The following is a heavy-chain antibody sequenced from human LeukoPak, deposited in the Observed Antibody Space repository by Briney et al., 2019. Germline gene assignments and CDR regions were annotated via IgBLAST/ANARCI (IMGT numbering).Heavy chain of an antibody. CDR3: ARDAGSGYPNWFDP. CDR1: GYTFTGYY. CDR2: INPNSGGT. V-gene: IGHV1-2*02. J-gene: IGHJ5*02. D-gene: IGHD3-22*01. Sequence: ASVKVSCKASGYTFTGYYMHWVRQAPGQGLEWMGWINPNSGGTNYAQKFQGRVTMTRDTSISTAYMELSRLRSDDTAVYYCARDAGSGYPNWFDPWGQGTLVTVSS.